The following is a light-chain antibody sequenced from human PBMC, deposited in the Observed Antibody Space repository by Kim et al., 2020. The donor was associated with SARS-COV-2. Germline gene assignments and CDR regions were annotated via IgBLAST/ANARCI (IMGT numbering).Light chain of an antibody. J-gene: IGLJ2*01. CDR3: ASYTSGDRDVV. CDR1: TSDVGGYNY. V-gene: IGLV2-14*03. CDR2: DVS. Sequence: QSALTQPASVSGSPGQSITISCTGSTSDVGGYNYVSWYQQHPGKAPSLLIYDVSNRPSGVSSRFSGSKSGNTASLTISGLQAEDEADYYCASYTSGDRDVVFGGGTQLTVL.